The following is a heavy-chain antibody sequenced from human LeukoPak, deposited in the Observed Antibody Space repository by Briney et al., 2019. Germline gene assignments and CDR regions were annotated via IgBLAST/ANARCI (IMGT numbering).Heavy chain of an antibody. J-gene: IGHJ4*02. CDR2: INHSGST. Sequence: PSETLSLTCAVYGGSFSGYYWSWIRQPPGKGLEWIGEINHSGSTNYNPSLKNRVSISLDTSKNQISLMLSSVTATDTAVYYCAVNFDYIGQGTLVTVSS. CDR3: AVNFDY. CDR1: GGSFSGYY. V-gene: IGHV4-34*01.